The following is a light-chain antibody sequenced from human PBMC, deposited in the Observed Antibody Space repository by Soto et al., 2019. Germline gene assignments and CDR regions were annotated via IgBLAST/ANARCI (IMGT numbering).Light chain of an antibody. Sequence: EIVMTQSPATLSVSPGERVTLSCRASQDISSNLAWYQQKPGQAPRLLIYAASIMATGVPATFSGSGSGTEFTLSISSLQSEHLGVYYCQQDSSWPLTFGGGTKVEIK. CDR1: QDISSN. J-gene: IGKJ4*01. CDR3: QQDSSWPLT. V-gene: IGKV3-15*01. CDR2: AAS.